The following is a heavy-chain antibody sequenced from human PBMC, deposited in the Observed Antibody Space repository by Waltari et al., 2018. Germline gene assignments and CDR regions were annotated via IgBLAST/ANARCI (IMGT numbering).Heavy chain of an antibody. V-gene: IGHV4-38-2*02. CDR3: ARDGPTSYYGSGSHYKDYYYYYGMDV. CDR2: IHYSGSA. Sequence: QVQLQESGPELVRPSETLSLICGVPAYSISSGYYWGCIRQSPGKGLEWIGSIHYSGSAYYSPPLKSRVTISVDTSKNQFSLKLRSVTAADTAVYYCARDGPTSYYGSGSHYKDYYYYYGMDVWGQGTTVSVSS. J-gene: IGHJ6*02. CDR1: AYSISSGYY. D-gene: IGHD3-10*01.